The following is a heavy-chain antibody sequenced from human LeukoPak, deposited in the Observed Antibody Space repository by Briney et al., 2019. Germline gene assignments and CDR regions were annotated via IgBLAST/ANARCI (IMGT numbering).Heavy chain of an antibody. J-gene: IGHJ1*01. Sequence: GGSLRLSCAASGFTFSSYAMSWVRQAPGKGLEWVSAISGSGGSTYYADSVKGRFTISRDNSKNTLYLQMNSLRAEDTAVYYCAQQVGYCSSGSCYFTYWGQGTLVTVSS. V-gene: IGHV3-23*01. CDR2: ISGSGGST. CDR1: GFTFSSYA. D-gene: IGHD2-15*01. CDR3: AQQVGYCSSGSCYFTY.